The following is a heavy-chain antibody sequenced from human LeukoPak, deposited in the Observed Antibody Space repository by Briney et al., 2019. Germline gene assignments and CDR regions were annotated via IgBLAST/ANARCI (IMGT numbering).Heavy chain of an antibody. D-gene: IGHD3-22*01. J-gene: IGHJ5*02. CDR3: ANGGTYSSGP. Sequence: GGSLGLSCAASGFTFSSYAMSWVRQAPGKGLEWVATIKPDGSAQYYVDSVKGRFTISRDNAKNSLFLQINSLRAEDTAVYCCANGGTYSSGPWGQGTLVTVSS. CDR1: GFTFSSYA. CDR2: IKPDGSAQ. V-gene: IGHV3-7*01.